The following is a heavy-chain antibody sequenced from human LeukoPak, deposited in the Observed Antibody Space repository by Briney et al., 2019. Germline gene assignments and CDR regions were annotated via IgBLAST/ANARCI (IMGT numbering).Heavy chain of an antibody. CDR3: ARVSGYGDYVVDY. V-gene: IGHV4-30-4*01. J-gene: IGHJ4*02. CDR2: IYYSGST. CDR1: GGSISSGDYS. Sequence: SETLSLTCTVSGGSISSGDYSWSWIRQPPGKGLEWIGYIYYSGSTYYNPSLKSRVTISVDTSKNQFSLKLSSVTAADTAVYYCARVSGYGDYVVDYWGQGTLVTVSS. D-gene: IGHD4-17*01.